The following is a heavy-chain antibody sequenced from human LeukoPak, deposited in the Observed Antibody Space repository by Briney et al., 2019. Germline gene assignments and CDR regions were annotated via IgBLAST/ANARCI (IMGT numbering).Heavy chain of an antibody. CDR2: ISGDGGST. CDR1: GFTFDDYA. V-gene: IGHV3-43*02. D-gene: IGHD5-18*01. Sequence: PVGSLRLSCVASGFTFDDYAMHWVRQAPGKGLEWVSLISGDGGSTYYADSVKGRFTISRDNSKNSLYLQMNSLRTEDTALYYCATRGYSYALDYWGQGTLVTVSS. CDR3: ATRGYSYALDY. J-gene: IGHJ4*02.